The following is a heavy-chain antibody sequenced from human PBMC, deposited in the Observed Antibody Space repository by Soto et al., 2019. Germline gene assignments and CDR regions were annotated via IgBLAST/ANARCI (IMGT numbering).Heavy chain of an antibody. CDR3: ASQIGRGSWSLDH. CDR2: IYYTGST. Sequence: QLQLQESGPGLVKPAETLSLTCTVSGGSISSSDYWWGWIRQPPGKGLEWIGSIYYTGSTYYNPSLTSRVIISVDTSKNQFSLRLSSVTAADTAVYYCASQIGRGSWSLDHWGQGTLVTVSS. D-gene: IGHD6-13*01. CDR1: GGSISSSDYW. J-gene: IGHJ4*02. V-gene: IGHV4-39*01.